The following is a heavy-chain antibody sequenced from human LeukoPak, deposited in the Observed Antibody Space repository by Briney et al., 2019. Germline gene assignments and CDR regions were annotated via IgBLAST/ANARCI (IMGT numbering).Heavy chain of an antibody. CDR1: GYTFTGYY. J-gene: IGHJ3*02. CDR2: INPNSGGT. Sequence: GASVKLSCKASGYTFTGYYVHWVRQSPGQGLEWMGWINPNSGGTNYAQKFQGRVTITRDTSISTAYMELSRLRSDDTAVYYCAREDRTSHQGAFDIWGQGTMVTVSS. V-gene: IGHV1-2*02. D-gene: IGHD2-2*01. CDR3: AREDRTSHQGAFDI.